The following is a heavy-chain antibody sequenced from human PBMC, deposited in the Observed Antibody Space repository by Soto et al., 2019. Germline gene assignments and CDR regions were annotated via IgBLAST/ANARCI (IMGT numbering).Heavy chain of an antibody. CDR3: ARDYDSSSDY. Sequence: PSETLSLTCTVSGGSISTSSYYWGWIRQPPGKGLEWIGSIYYSGSTYYNPSLKSRVTISVDTSKNQFSLKLSSVTAADTAVYYCARDYDSSSDYWGQGTLVTVSS. V-gene: IGHV4-39*01. D-gene: IGHD3-22*01. CDR1: GGSISTSSYY. CDR2: IYYSGST. J-gene: IGHJ4*02.